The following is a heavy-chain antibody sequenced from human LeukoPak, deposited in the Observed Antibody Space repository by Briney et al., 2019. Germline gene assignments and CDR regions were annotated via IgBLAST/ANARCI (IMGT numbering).Heavy chain of an antibody. Sequence: GGSLRLSCAASGFTFSSYSMDWVRQAPGKGLEWVSSISSSSSYIYYADSVKGRFTISRDNAKNSLYLQMNSLRAEDTAVYYFAREHRGCHLNTYYTMDFWGKGTPFTVSS. J-gene: IGHJ6*03. D-gene: IGHD6-19*01. CDR2: ISSSSSYI. CDR3: AREHRGCHLNTYYTMDF. CDR1: GFTFSSYS. V-gene: IGHV3-21*01.